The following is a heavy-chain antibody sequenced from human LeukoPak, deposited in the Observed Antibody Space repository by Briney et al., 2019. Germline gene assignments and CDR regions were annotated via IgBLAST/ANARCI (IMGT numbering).Heavy chain of an antibody. CDR2: ISTSGSPI. V-gene: IGHV3-48*03. J-gene: IGHJ4*02. CDR3: ARKYCSSTSCLFDY. D-gene: IGHD2-2*01. CDR1: GFTFSSYE. Sequence: PGGSLRLSCAASGFTFSSYEMNWVRQAPGKGLEWVSYISTSGSPIYYADSVKGRFTISRDNAKNSLYLQMNSLRAEDTAVYYCARKYCSSTSCLFDYWAREPWSPSPQ.